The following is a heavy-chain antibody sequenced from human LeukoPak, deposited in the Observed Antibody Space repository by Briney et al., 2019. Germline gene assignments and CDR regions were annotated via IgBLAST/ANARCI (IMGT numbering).Heavy chain of an antibody. D-gene: IGHD6-25*01. V-gene: IGHV1-24*01. J-gene: IGHJ5*02. CDR2: FDHEDGET. CDR3: VRFAAGPDPYYP. Sequence: GASVKVSCKVSGYTXTELSMHWVRQAPGKGLEWMGGFDHEDGETIYAQNFQGRVTMTEDTSTDTAYMELNNLTSEDTAVYYCVRFAAGPDPYYPWGQGTLVTVSS. CDR1: GYTXTELS.